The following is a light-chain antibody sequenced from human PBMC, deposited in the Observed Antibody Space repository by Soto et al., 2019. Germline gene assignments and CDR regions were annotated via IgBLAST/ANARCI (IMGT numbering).Light chain of an antibody. CDR2: CAS. J-gene: IGKJ4*02. V-gene: IGKV3-11*01. Sequence: IALTKCPVALSLAQAERATLTCRASDCVXRSFAWFQQRPGQAPRILTYCASTSASGSPASFRGSGYGTDFTPTISSLQPDDSATYYCQQANRVTLTFGGGTKVDIK. CDR3: QQANRVTLT. CDR1: DCVXRS.